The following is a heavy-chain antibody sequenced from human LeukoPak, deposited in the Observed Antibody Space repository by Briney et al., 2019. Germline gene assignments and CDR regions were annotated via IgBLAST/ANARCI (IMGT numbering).Heavy chain of an antibody. V-gene: IGHV3-21*05. CDR3: ATAPHHSNNGPYYYGMDV. J-gene: IGHJ6*02. D-gene: IGHD1/OR15-1a*01. CDR1: GFTFSSYG. Sequence: GGSLRLSCAASGFTFSSYGMHWVRQAPGKGLEWVSYISSSSSYTNYADSVKGRFTISRDNAKNSLYLQMNSLRAEDTAVYYCATAPHHSNNGPYYYGMDVWGQGTTVTVSS. CDR2: ISSSSSYT.